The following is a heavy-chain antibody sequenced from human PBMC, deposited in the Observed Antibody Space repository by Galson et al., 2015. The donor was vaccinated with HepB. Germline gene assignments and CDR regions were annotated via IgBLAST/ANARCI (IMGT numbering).Heavy chain of an antibody. D-gene: IGHD3-22*01. CDR3: AKGDDDTAYYRTVDY. CDR2: IYVAGST. CDR1: GFSVSGHF. V-gene: IGHV3-53*01. J-gene: IGHJ4*02. Sequence: SLRLSCAASGFSVSGHFMSWVRQAPGKGLEWVSVIYVAGSTYYADSVKDRFTISRDNSKNTLYLQMNSLRAEDTAVYYCAKGDDDTAYYRTVDYWGQGTLVTVSS.